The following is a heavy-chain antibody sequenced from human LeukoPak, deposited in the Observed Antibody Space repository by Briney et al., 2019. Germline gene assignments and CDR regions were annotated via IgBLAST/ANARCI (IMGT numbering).Heavy chain of an antibody. J-gene: IGHJ4*02. CDR1: GGSLRPYY. V-gene: IGHV4-59*06. CDR2: IYYSGST. Sequence: SETLSLTCTVSGGSLRPYYWTWIRQHPGKGLEWIGYIYYSGSTYYNPSLKSRVTISVDTSKNQFPLKLSSVTAADTAVYYCAGSRRSGVVDYWRQGTLVTVSA. D-gene: IGHD6-25*01. CDR3: AGSRRSGVVDY.